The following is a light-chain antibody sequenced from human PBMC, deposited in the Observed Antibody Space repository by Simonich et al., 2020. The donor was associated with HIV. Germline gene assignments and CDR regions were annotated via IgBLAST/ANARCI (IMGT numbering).Light chain of an antibody. V-gene: IGKV3-15*01. J-gene: IGKJ2*01. CDR3: HQSSSLPHT. CDR1: QSVSSN. Sequence: EIVMTQSPATLSVSPGERATLSCRASQSVSSNLSWYQQKPGQAPRLLIYGASTRATGIPARFSGSGSGTEFTLTISSLQSEDAATYYCHQSSSLPHTFGQGTKLEIK. CDR2: GAS.